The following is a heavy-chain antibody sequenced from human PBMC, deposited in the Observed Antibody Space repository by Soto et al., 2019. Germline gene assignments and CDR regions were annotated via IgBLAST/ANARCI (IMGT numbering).Heavy chain of an antibody. J-gene: IGHJ4*02. Sequence: EVQLLESGGGLIQPGGSLTLSCVASGFTFSSYPMSWVRQAPGKGLEWVSSISGSGGTTYHADSVKGRFTVSRDKSKNTLFLQMNSLRAEDTAVYYCAKEFVEWLLGCYFDYWGQGTLVTVSS. D-gene: IGHD3-3*01. CDR1: GFTFSSYP. V-gene: IGHV3-23*01. CDR2: ISGSGGTT. CDR3: AKEFVEWLLGCYFDY.